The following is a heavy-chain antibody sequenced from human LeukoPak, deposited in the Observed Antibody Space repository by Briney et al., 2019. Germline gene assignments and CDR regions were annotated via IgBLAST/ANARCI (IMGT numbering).Heavy chain of an antibody. CDR1: GGSFSGYY. J-gene: IGHJ4*02. V-gene: IGHV4-34*01. CDR3: ARGRRRGVVVPAAKSGLDY. D-gene: IGHD2-2*01. Sequence: SETLSLTCAVYGGSFSGYYWSWIRQPPGRGLEWIGEINHSGSTNYNPSLKSRVTISVDTSKNQFSLKLSSVTAADTAVYYCARGRRRGVVVPAAKSGLDYWGQGTLVTVSS. CDR2: INHSGST.